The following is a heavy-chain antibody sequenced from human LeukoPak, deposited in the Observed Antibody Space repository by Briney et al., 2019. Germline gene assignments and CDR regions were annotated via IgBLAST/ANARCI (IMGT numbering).Heavy chain of an antibody. CDR1: GGSFSGYY. J-gene: IGHJ5*02. Sequence: SETLSLTCAVYGGSFSGYYWSWIRQPPGKGLEWVGEINQSGSTNYNPSLKSRVTISEDTSKNQFSLKLSSVTAADTAVFYCARTNSGSYPKGDWFDPWGQGTLVTVSS. CDR2: INQSGST. V-gene: IGHV4-34*01. D-gene: IGHD3-10*01. CDR3: ARTNSGSYPKGDWFDP.